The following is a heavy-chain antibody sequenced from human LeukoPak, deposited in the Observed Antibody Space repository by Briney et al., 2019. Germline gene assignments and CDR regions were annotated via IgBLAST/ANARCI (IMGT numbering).Heavy chain of an antibody. Sequence: SETLSLTCTVSGGSISSYYWSWIRQPPGKGLEWVGSIYYSGSTYYNPSLKSRVTISVDTSKNQFSLKLSSVTAADTAVYYCAAGYCSGGSCYGVADVWGQGTTVTVSS. CDR2: IYYSGST. D-gene: IGHD2-15*01. CDR3: AAGYCSGGSCYGVADV. V-gene: IGHV4-59*05. CDR1: GGSISSYY. J-gene: IGHJ6*02.